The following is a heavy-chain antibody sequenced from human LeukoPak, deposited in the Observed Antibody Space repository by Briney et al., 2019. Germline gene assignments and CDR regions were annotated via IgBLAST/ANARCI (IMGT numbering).Heavy chain of an antibody. J-gene: IGHJ4*02. CDR3: ARQKPSTFRQYGRGRPLDS. Sequence: SETLSLTCTVSGYSISSGYYWGWIRQPPGKGLEWIGSIYHSGSTYYNPSLKSRVTISVDTSKNQFSLKLSSVTAADTAVYYCARQKPSTFRQYGRGRPLDSWGQGTLVTVSS. V-gene: IGHV4-38-2*02. CDR1: GYSISSGYY. D-gene: IGHD4-11*01. CDR2: IYHSGST.